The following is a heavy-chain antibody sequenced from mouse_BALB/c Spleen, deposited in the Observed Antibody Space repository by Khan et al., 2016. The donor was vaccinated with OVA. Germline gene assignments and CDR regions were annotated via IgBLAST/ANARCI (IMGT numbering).Heavy chain of an antibody. Sequence: VQLQESGAEVVRPGASVKLSCKTSGYIFTSFWIQWVKQRSGQGLEWIARIYPATGSTYYNEKFKGKATLTADKSSNTVYMQLSSLKSEDSAVYFCARRAPDDAMDYWGQGTSVTVSP. V-gene: IGHV1S132*01. CDR3: ARRAPDDAMDY. CDR2: IYPATGST. J-gene: IGHJ4*01. CDR1: GYIFTSFW. D-gene: IGHD3-3*01.